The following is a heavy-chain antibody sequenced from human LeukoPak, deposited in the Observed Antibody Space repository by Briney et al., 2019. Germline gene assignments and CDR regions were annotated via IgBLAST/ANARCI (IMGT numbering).Heavy chain of an antibody. Sequence: GSSVKVSCKASGGTFSSYAISWVRQAPGQGLEWMGGIIPIFGTANYAQKFQGRVTITADESTNTAYMELSRLRSEDTAVYYCARGVIVVPTAVLTLWGQGTLVTVSS. CDR1: GGTFSSYA. CDR2: IIPIFGTA. V-gene: IGHV1-69*01. J-gene: IGHJ4*02. D-gene: IGHD2-2*01. CDR3: ARGVIVVPTAVLTL.